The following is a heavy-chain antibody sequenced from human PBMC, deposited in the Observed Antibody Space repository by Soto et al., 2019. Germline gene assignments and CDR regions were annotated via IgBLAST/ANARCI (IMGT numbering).Heavy chain of an antibody. CDR3: AHTPPQLAIDY. CDR2: IYWDDDK. V-gene: IGHV2-5*02. CDR1: GFPLITSGVG. J-gene: IGHJ4*02. Sequence: SGPTLENPTQILTLTCTCSGFPLITSGVGVGWIRQPPGKALEWLALIYWDDDKRYSPSLKSRLTITKDTSKNQVVLTMTNMDPVDTATYYCAHTPPQLAIDYWGQGTLVTVSS. D-gene: IGHD6-13*01.